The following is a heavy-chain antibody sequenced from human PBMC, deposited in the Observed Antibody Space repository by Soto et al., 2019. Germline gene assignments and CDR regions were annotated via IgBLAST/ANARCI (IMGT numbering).Heavy chain of an antibody. D-gene: IGHD3-10*01. CDR1: GFTFSSST. CDR2: ISSSSSYI. J-gene: IGHJ4*02. Sequence: SLRLSCTGSGFTFSSSTMTWVRQGPGKGLEWVSSISSSSSYIYFADSLKGRFTISRDNAKNSLYLQMNSLRAEDTAVYYCARDIGEMSAVWGQGTQVTVSS. CDR3: ARDIGEMSAV. V-gene: IGHV3-21*06.